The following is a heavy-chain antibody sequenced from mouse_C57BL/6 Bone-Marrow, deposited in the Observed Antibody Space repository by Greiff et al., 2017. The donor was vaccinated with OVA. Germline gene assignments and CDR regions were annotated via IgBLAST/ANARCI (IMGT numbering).Heavy chain of an antibody. V-gene: IGHV1-18*01. CDR3: ARAKNDGYPDAMDY. CDR1: GYTFTDYN. Sequence: EVKLQQSGPELVKPGASVKIPCKASGYTFTDYNMDWVKQSHGKSLEWIGDINPNNGGTIYNQKFKGKATLTVDKSSSTAYMELRSLTSEDTAVYYCARAKNDGYPDAMDYWGQGTSVTVSS. J-gene: IGHJ4*01. D-gene: IGHD2-3*01. CDR2: INPNNGGT.